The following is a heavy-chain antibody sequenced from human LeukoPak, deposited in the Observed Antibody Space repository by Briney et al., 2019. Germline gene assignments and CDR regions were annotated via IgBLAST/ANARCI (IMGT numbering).Heavy chain of an antibody. D-gene: IGHD2-2*02. V-gene: IGHV4-34*01. CDR2: INHSGST. J-gene: IGHJ4*02. CDR3: ASEAYRLLYWFDY. Sequence: SETLSLTCAVYGGSFSGYYWSWIRQPPGKGLEWIGEINHSGSTNYNPSPKRRVTISVDTSKNQFSLKLGSVTAADTAVYYCASEAYRLLYWFDYWGQGTLVTVSS. CDR1: GGSFSGYY.